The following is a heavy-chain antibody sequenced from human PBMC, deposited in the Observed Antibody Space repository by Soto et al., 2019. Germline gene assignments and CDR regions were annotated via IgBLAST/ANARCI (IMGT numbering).Heavy chain of an antibody. Sequence: PGVSMRVSSTAAGFKFNSYWRSWVRKATGRGLEWVANIKQDGSEKYYVDSVKGRFTISRDNAKSSLYLQMNSLRAEDTAVYYCARTGSTAGRFNWFDPWGQGTLVTVSS. V-gene: IGHV3-7*01. J-gene: IGHJ5*02. CDR1: GFKFNSYW. D-gene: IGHD6-13*01. CDR3: ARTGSTAGRFNWFDP. CDR2: IKQDGSEK.